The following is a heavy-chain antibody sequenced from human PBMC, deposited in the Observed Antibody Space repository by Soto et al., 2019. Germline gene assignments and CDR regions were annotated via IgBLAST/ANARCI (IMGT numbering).Heavy chain of an antibody. Sequence: GGSLRLSCAAPGFTFSSYGMHWVRQAPGKGLEWVAVISYDGSNKYYADSVKGRFTISRDNSKNTLYLQMNSLRAEDTAVYYCQKDAHGSGGNGYYYYYDVDVWGKGTTVTVSS. CDR3: QKDAHGSGGNGYYYYYDVDV. J-gene: IGHJ6*03. CDR1: GFTFSSYG. CDR2: ISYDGSNK. D-gene: IGHD6-19*01. V-gene: IGHV3-30*18.